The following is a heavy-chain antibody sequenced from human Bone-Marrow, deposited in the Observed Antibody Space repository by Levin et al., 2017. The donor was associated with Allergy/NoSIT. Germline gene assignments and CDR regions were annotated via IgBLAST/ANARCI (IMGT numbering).Heavy chain of an antibody. V-gene: IGHV3-48*03. D-gene: IGHD2-2*01. J-gene: IGHJ6*02. Sequence: GGSLRLSCAASGFTFSSYEMNWVRQAPGKGLEWVSYISSSGSTIYYADSVKGRFTISRDNAKNSLYLQMNSLRAEDTAVYYCARSPIVVVPAAPYYYYYGMDVWGQGTTVTVSS. CDR3: ARSPIVVVPAAPYYYYYGMDV. CDR1: GFTFSSYE. CDR2: ISSSGSTI.